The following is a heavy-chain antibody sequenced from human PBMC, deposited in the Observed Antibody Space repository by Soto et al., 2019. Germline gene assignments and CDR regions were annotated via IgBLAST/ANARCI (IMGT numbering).Heavy chain of an antibody. V-gene: IGHV6-1*01. CDR1: GDSVSSNTSA. CDR3: ARGVAGSGFDL. D-gene: IGHD6-19*01. CDR2: TYYRSNWRH. Sequence: SQTRSLTFAISGDSVSSNTSAWNWIRSSPSRGLEWLGRTYYRSNWRHDYAVSVKSRITVNPDTSKNHFSLQLNSVTPDDTAVYYCARGVAGSGFDLWGQGPMIT. J-gene: IGHJ4*02.